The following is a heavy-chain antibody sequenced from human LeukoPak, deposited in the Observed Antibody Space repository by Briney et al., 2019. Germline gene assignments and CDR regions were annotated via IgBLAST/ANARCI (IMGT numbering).Heavy chain of an antibody. Sequence: SETLSLTCTVSGGSISSGGYYWSWIRQPPGKGLEWIGYIYHSGSTYYNPSLKSRVTISVDRSKNQFSLKLSSVTAADTAVYYCARGTYYYDSSGYYAFDIWGQGTMVTVSS. D-gene: IGHD3-22*01. V-gene: IGHV4-30-2*01. CDR3: ARGTYYYDSSGYYAFDI. CDR2: IYHSGST. J-gene: IGHJ3*02. CDR1: GGSISSGGYY.